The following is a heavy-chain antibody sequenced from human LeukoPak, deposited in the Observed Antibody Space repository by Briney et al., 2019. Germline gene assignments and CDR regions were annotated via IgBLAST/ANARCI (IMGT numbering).Heavy chain of an antibody. V-gene: IGHV1-18*01. J-gene: IGHJ4*02. CDR2: ISAYNGNT. D-gene: IGHD3-22*01. CDR3: ARADRLYHGSGYQY. CDR1: GYTFTSYG. Sequence: ASVKVSCKASGYTFTSYGISWVRQARGQGLEWMGWISAYNGNTNYAQKLQGRVTMTTDTSTSTAYMELRSLRSDDTAVYYCARADRLYHGSGYQYWGQGTLVTVSS.